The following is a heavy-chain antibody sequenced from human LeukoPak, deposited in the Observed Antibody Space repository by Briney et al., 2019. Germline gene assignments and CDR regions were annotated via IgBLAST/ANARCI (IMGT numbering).Heavy chain of an antibody. V-gene: IGHV3-23*01. CDR3: AKDYSNPYTMDV. Sequence: GGSLRLSCTASGFSFSSYAMTWVRQAPGKGLEWVSVISGSGGNTYYADSVEGRFTISRDNSNNTLFLQMNSLRAEDTAVYYCAKDYSNPYTMDVWGQGTTVTVSS. D-gene: IGHD3-10*01. CDR2: ISGSGGNT. J-gene: IGHJ6*02. CDR1: GFSFSSYA.